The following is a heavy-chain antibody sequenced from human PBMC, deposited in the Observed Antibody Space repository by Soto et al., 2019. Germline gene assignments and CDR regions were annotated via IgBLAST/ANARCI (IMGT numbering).Heavy chain of an antibody. V-gene: IGHV4-59*12. CDR3: ARDSGELWLVHYWYFDL. CDR1: GGSISSYY. CDR2: IYYSGST. D-gene: IGHD6-19*01. Sequence: QVQLQESGPGLVKPSETRSLTCTVSGGSISSYYWSWIRQPPGKGLEWIGYIYYSGSTNYNPSLKSRVTISVDTSKNQFSLKLSSVTAADTAVYYCARDSGELWLVHYWYFDLWGRGTLVTVSS. J-gene: IGHJ2*01.